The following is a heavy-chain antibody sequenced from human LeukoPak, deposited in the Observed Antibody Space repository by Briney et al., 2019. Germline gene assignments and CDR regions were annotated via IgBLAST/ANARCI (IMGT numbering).Heavy chain of an antibody. CDR1: GYTFTSYG. CDR2: MNPNSGNT. CDR3: ARGKRLVDIVATIRYYFDY. J-gene: IGHJ4*02. V-gene: IGHV1-8*02. D-gene: IGHD5-12*01. Sequence: ASVKVSCKASGYTFTSYGISWVRQATGQGLEWMGWMNPNSGNTGYAQKFQGRVTMTRNTSISTAYMELSSLRSEDTAVYYCARGKRLVDIVATIRYYFDYWGQGTLVTVSS.